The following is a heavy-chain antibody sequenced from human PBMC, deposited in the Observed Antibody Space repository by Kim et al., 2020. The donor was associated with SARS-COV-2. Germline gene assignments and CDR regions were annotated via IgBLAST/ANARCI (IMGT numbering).Heavy chain of an antibody. J-gene: IGHJ6*01. CDR3: ARARYHYDSSGCQTLYYYY. CDR1: GYGFSGFY. CDR2: INPNSGGA. V-gene: IGHV1-2*06. D-gene: IGHD3-22*01. Sequence: ASVKVSCKASGYGFSGFYMHWVRQAPGQGLEWMGRINPNSGGANYAQKFQGRVTMTRDTSISTAYMELSSLRSDDTAVYYCARARYHYDSSGCQTLYYYY.